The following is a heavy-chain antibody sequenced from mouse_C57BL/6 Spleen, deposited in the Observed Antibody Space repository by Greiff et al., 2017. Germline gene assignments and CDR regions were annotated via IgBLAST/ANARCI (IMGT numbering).Heavy chain of an antibody. CDR1: GYSFTGYY. V-gene: IGHV1-42*01. Sequence: EVQLQQSGPELVKPGASVKISCKASGYSFTGYYMNWVKQSPEKSLEWIGEINPSTGGTTYNQKFKAKATLTVDKSSSTAYMQLKSLTSEDSAVYYCARLRSIFDYWGQGTTRTVSS. CDR2: INPSTGGT. D-gene: IGHD1-1*01. CDR3: ARLRSIFDY. J-gene: IGHJ2*01.